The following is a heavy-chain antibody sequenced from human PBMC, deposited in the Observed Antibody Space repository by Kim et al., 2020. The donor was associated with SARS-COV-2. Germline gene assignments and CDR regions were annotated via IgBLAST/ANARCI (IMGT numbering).Heavy chain of an antibody. J-gene: IGHJ4*02. CDR3: ARGGYYDILPGYYYY. D-gene: IGHD3-9*01. V-gene: IGHV3-7*03. Sequence: DPVNGRFTISRDNANNSLYLQMNSLTAEDTAVYYCARGGYYDILPGYYYYWGQGTLVTVSS.